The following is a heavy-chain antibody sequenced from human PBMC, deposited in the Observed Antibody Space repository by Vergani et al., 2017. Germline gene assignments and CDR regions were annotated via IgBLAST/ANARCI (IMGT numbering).Heavy chain of an antibody. CDR3: AKDCGYSNYAGPRDY. D-gene: IGHD4-11*01. CDR1: GFTFSSYA. Sequence: VPLLESGGGLVQPAGSLRLSCAASGFTFSSYAMSWVRPAPGKGLEWVSAISGSGGSTYYADSVKGSFTISRDKSKNTLYLQMNSLRAEDTAVYYCAKDCGYSNYAGPRDYWGQGTLVTVSS. CDR2: ISGSGGST. J-gene: IGHJ4*02. V-gene: IGHV3-23*01.